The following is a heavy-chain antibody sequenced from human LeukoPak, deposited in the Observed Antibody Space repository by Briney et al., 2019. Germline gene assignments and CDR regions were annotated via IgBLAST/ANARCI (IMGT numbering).Heavy chain of an antibody. V-gene: IGHV1-2*02. CDR1: GYTFTGYY. J-gene: IGHJ4*02. CDR3: ATDYGDYGRVFDY. CDR2: INPNSGGT. D-gene: IGHD4-17*01. Sequence: ASVKISCKASGYTFTGYYMHWVRQAPGQGLEWMGWINPNSGGTNYAQKFQGSVTMTRDTSISTAYMELSRLRSDDTAVYYCATDYGDYGRVFDYWGQGTLVTVSS.